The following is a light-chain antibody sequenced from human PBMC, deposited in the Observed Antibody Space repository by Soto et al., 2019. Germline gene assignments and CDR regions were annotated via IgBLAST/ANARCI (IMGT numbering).Light chain of an antibody. CDR1: SSDIGSYNL. J-gene: IGLJ3*02. V-gene: IGLV2-23*02. Sequence: QSALTQPASVSGSPGQSITISCTGTSSDIGSYNLVSWYQQHPGKAPKLMIYEVTTRPSGVSNRFSGSKSGNTASLTISGLQAEDEADYYCCSYAGTFTWVFGGGTKLTVL. CDR3: CSYAGTFTWV. CDR2: EVT.